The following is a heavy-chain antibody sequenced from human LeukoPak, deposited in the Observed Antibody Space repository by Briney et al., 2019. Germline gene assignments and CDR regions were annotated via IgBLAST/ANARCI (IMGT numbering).Heavy chain of an antibody. CDR1: GFTFSSYW. CDR2: IKQDGSEK. D-gene: IGHD3-9*01. J-gene: IGHJ4*02. CDR3: ARDGRYIDWSFDY. V-gene: IGHV3-7*01. Sequence: GGSLRLSCAASGFTFSSYWMSWVRQAPGKGLEWVANIKQDGSEKYYVDSVKGRFTISRDNAKNSLYLQMNSLRAEDTAVYYCARDGRYIDWSFDYWGQGTLVTVSS.